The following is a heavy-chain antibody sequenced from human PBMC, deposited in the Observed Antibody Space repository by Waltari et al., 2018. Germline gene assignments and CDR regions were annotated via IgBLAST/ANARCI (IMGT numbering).Heavy chain of an antibody. J-gene: IGHJ2*01. V-gene: IGHV1-3*01. D-gene: IGHD2-15*01. CDR2: INAGNGNT. CDR3: AKGGYGGNLNWYFDL. CDR1: GYTFTSYA. Sequence: QVQLVQSGAEVKKPGASVKVSCKASGYTFTSYAMHWVRQAPGQRLEWMGWINAGNGNTKYSQKFQGRVTITRDTSASTAYMELNSLRAEDTAVYYCAKGGYGGNLNWYFDLWGRGTLVTVSS.